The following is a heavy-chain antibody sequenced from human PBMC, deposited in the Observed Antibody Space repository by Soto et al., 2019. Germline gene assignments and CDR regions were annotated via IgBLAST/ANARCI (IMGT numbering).Heavy chain of an antibody. CDR1: GFTFSSYA. CDR2: ISYDGSNK. D-gene: IGHD3-16*02. J-gene: IGHJ4*02. V-gene: IGHV3-30-3*01. CDR3: ARDKADYVWGSYRSRSSDY. Sequence: PGGSLRLSCAASGFTFSSYAMHWVRQAPGKGLEWVAVISYDGSNKYYADTVKGRFTISRDNSKKKLYQQMNSLRADDTVVYYCARDKADYVWGSYRSRSSDYWGQGT.